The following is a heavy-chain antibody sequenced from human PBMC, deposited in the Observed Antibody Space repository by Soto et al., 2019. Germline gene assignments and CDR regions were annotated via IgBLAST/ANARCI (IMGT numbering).Heavy chain of an antibody. CDR3: ATDSASADSGMED. Sequence: DVYVAALPVKYKSGCRKCPGKGLEWIGEVNASGSTNFNPPLKRRVTISVATSTKQFTLQLTSVIAADKAAKYCATDSASADSGMEDWGHGTAFTVS. V-gene: IGHV4-34*01. J-gene: IGHJ6*02. D-gene: IGHD1-26*01. CDR1: VAALPVKY. CDR2: VNASGST.